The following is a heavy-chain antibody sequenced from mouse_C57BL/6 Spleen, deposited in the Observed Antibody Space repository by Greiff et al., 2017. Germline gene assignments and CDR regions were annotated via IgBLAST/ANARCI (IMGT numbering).Heavy chain of an antibody. J-gene: IGHJ2*01. CDR3: ARGRVGYDYFDY. CDR2: INPNNGGT. V-gene: IGHV1-22*01. CDR1: GYTFNDYN. D-gene: IGHD2-2*01. Sequence: EVQLQQSGPELVKPGASVKMSCKASGYTFNDYNMHWVKQSHGKSLEWIGYINPNNGGTSYNQKFKGKATLTVNKSSSTAYIELRSLTSEDSAVYYCARGRVGYDYFDYWGQGTTLTVSS.